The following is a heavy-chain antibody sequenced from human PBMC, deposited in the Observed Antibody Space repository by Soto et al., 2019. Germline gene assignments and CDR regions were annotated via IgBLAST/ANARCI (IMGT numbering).Heavy chain of an antibody. D-gene: IGHD2-2*01. Sequence: SETLSLTCAVYGGSFSGYYWSWIRQPPGKGLEWIGEINHSGSTNYNPSLKSRVTISVDTSKNQFSLKLSSATAADTAVYYCARAGFIVVVPAAIMGAWFDPWGQGTLVTVSS. J-gene: IGHJ5*02. CDR2: INHSGST. CDR1: GGSFSGYY. V-gene: IGHV4-34*01. CDR3: ARAGFIVVVPAAIMGAWFDP.